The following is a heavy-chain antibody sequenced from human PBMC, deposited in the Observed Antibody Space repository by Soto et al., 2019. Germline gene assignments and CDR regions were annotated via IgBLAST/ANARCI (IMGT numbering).Heavy chain of an antibody. Sequence: SETLSLTCIVSGGSISSIDYFWGWIRQPPGKGLEWIGSIYHTGTTYYNPSLRSRVTISIDTSKSQFSMKLNSVTAADTAVYYCARVMAAMQNWLDPWGQGTLVTVPQ. J-gene: IGHJ5*02. CDR1: GGSISSIDYF. V-gene: IGHV4-30-4*01. CDR2: IYHTGTT. D-gene: IGHD2-2*01. CDR3: ARVMAAMQNWLDP.